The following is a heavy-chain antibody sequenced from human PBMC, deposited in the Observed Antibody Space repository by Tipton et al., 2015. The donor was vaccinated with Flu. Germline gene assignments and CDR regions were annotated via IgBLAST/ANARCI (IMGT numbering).Heavy chain of an antibody. V-gene: IGHV4-59*08. Sequence: TLSLTCTVSGGSISGYYWSWMRQPPGKGLEFIGQIHYSGGTNYSPSLRSRVSISLATSKNEFSLRLRSVTTADTAFYYCARLTGYSSETYFDLWGQGALVTVSP. CDR2: IHYSGGT. D-gene: IGHD5-18*01. CDR3: ARLTGYSSETYFDL. CDR1: GGSISGYY. J-gene: IGHJ4*02.